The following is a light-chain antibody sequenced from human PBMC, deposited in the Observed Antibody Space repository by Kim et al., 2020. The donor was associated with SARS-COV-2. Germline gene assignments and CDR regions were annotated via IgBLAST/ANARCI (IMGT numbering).Light chain of an antibody. CDR2: GNS. Sequence: QRVTIFCTGSSSNIGSGYDVHWYQHLPGTAPKPLIYGNSNRPSGVSGRFSGSKSGTSASLAIDGLQAEDEADYYCQSYDSSLSGTLFGGGTKLTVL. J-gene: IGLJ3*02. CDR1: SSNIGSGYD. CDR3: QSYDSSLSGTL. V-gene: IGLV1-40*01.